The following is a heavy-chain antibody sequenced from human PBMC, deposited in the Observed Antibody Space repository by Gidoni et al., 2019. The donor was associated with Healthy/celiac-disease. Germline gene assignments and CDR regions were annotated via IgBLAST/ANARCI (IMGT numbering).Heavy chain of an antibody. CDR1: GGSISSSSYY. CDR2: IYYSGST. V-gene: IGHV4-39*01. Sequence: QLQLQESGPGLVKPSETLSLPCTVSGGSISSSSYYWGWIRQPPGKGLEWIGSIYYSGSTYYNPSLKSRVTISVDTSKNQFSLKLSSVTAADTAVYYCARTGAEDAFDIWGQGTMVTVSS. CDR3: ARTGAEDAFDI. J-gene: IGHJ3*02. D-gene: IGHD1-26*01.